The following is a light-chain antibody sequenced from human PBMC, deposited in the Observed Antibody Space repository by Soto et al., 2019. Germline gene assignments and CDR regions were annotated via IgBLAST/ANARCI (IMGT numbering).Light chain of an antibody. V-gene: IGLV2-14*01. CDR1: SSDVGGYNY. Sequence: QSVLTQPASVSGSPGQSITISCTGTSSDVGGYNYVSWYQQHLGKAPKLMIYDVTNRPSGVFDRFSGSKSGNTASLTISGLHAEDEADYYCTSYTSGSTTYVFGTGTKVTVL. J-gene: IGLJ1*01. CDR3: TSYTSGSTTYV. CDR2: DVT.